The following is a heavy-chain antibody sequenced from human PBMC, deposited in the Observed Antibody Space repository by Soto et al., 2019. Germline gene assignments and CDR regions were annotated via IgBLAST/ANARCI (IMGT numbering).Heavy chain of an antibody. CDR3: TTFRYYYDSSAYSLWDF. J-gene: IGHJ4*02. Sequence: PGGSLRLSCAASGFTFSSYAMSWVRQAPGKGLEWVSAISGSGGSTYYADSVKGRFTISRDNSKNTLYLQMNSLKTEDTAVYFCTTFRYYYDSSAYSLWDFWGQGTLVTVSS. CDR1: GFTFSSYA. V-gene: IGHV3-23*01. D-gene: IGHD3-22*01. CDR2: ISGSGGST.